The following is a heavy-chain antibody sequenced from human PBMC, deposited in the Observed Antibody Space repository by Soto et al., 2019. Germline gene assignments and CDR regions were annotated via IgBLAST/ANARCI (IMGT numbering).Heavy chain of an antibody. D-gene: IGHD5-18*01. Sequence: QVQLVQSGTEVKKPGASVKVSCKASGYTFTSYAISWVRQAPGQGLEWMGWINPYNGYTNYAQKLQGRVTMTTDTSTSTAYMELRSLRSDDTAVYYCARDTAMALPDAWGQGTLVTVSS. CDR2: INPYNGYT. CDR1: GYTFTSYA. V-gene: IGHV1-18*01. J-gene: IGHJ4*02. CDR3: ARDTAMALPDA.